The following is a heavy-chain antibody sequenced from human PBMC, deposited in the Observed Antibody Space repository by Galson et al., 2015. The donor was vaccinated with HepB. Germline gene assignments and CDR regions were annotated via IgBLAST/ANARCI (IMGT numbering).Heavy chain of an antibody. Sequence: SVKVSCKASGSTFSSYAISWVRQAPGQGLVWVGRIFPILGIANYAQKFQGRVTITADKSTSTAYMELSSLRSEDTAVYYCARGAWGVIKEYYFDYWGQGTLVTVSS. CDR1: GSTFSSYA. CDR2: IFPILGIA. D-gene: IGHD3-10*01. CDR3: ARGAWGVIKEYYFDY. V-gene: IGHV1-69*04. J-gene: IGHJ4*02.